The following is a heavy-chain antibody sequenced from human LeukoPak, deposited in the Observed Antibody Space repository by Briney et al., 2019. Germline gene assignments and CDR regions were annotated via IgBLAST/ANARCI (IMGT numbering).Heavy chain of an antibody. CDR3: ARDVPLMGASKTRYFDY. D-gene: IGHD1-26*01. CDR1: GFTFSSYA. Sequence: GGSLRLSCAASGFTFSSYAMHWVRQAPGKGLEWVAVISYDGSNKYYGDSVKGRFTISRDNAKNSLYLQMSSLRAEDTAIYYCARDVPLMGASKTRYFDYWGQGTLVTVSS. CDR2: ISYDGSNK. V-gene: IGHV3-30-3*01. J-gene: IGHJ4*02.